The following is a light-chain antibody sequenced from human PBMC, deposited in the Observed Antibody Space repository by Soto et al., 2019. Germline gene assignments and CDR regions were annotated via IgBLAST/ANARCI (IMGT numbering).Light chain of an antibody. V-gene: IGLV2-8*01. J-gene: IGLJ2*01. CDR1: SSDVGAYNY. Sequence: QSVLTQPPSASGSPGQSVTISCTGTSSDVGAYNYVSWYQRHPGKAPKLLIYEVSKWASGVPDRFSGSKSGNTASLTVSGLQADDEADYYCVSYTIKKNFIFGGGTKVTVL. CDR2: EVS. CDR3: VSYTIKKNFI.